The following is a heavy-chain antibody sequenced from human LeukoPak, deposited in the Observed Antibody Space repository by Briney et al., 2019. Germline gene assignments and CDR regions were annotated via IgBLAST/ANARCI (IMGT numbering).Heavy chain of an antibody. J-gene: IGHJ4*02. CDR2: IYSGGST. Sequence: GGSLRLSCAASGFTVSSNYMSWVRQAPGKGLEWVSVIYSGGSTYYADSVKGRFTISRDNSKNTLYLQMNSLRAEDTAVYYCARDFRGTGTSFDYWGQGTLVTVPS. CDR3: ARDFRGTGTSFDY. D-gene: IGHD7-27*01. V-gene: IGHV3-53*01. CDR1: GFTVSSNY.